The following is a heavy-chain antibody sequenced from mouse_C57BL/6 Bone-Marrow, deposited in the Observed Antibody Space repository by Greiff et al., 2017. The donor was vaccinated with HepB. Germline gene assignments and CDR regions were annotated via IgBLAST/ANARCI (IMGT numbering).Heavy chain of an antibody. CDR2: IDPSDSYT. Sequence: QVHVKQPGAELVMPGASVKLSCKASGYTFTSYWMHWVKQRPGQGLEWIGEIDPSDSYTNYNQKFKGKSTLTVDKSSSTAYMQLSSLTSEDSAVYYCATWGYGSSYWYFDVWGTGTTVTVSS. V-gene: IGHV1-69*01. D-gene: IGHD1-1*01. CDR3: ATWGYGSSYWYFDV. CDR1: GYTFTSYW. J-gene: IGHJ1*03.